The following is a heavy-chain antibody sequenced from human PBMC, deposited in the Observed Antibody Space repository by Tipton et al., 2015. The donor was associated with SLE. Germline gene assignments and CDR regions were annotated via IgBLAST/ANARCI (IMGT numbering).Heavy chain of an antibody. V-gene: IGHV4-61*02. CDR1: GGSISSGSSY. Sequence: TLSLTCTVSGGSISSGSSYWSWIRQPAGKGLEWIGRLYTSGSTNYNPSLKSRVTISVDTSKNQFSLDLSSVTAADTAVYYCARDEYRYDATGYHLLGHFDFWGQGTLVTVSS. J-gene: IGHJ4*02. D-gene: IGHD3-22*01. CDR3: ARDEYRYDATGYHLLGHFDF. CDR2: LYTSGST.